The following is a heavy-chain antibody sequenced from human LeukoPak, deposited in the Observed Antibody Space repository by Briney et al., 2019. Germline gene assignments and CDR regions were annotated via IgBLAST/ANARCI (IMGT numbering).Heavy chain of an antibody. Sequence: GGSLRLSCAASGFTFNNYWMSWVRQAPGKGLERVANIKQDGSEKHYVDSVKGRFTISRDNAKNSLYLQVDSLRAEDTAAYYCGRISRRHADSGFRYFDLWGRGTLVTVSS. J-gene: IGHJ2*01. CDR2: IKQDGSEK. CDR3: GRISRRHADSGFRYFDL. V-gene: IGHV3-7*01. CDR1: GFTFNNYW. D-gene: IGHD3-22*01.